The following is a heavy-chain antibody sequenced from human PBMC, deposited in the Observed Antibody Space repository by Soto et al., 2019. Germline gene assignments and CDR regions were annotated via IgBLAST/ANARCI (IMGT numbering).Heavy chain of an antibody. J-gene: IGHJ6*02. CDR1: GLSVKTSS. V-gene: IGHV3-7*05. D-gene: IGHD2-15*01. CDR3: ARDKDRQQLGGNYYYGIDV. CDR2: IKEDGSEK. Sequence: GALRLACVGPGLSVKTSSMALLLPAPGKELEGVDSIKEDGSEKSYMDFGKGRLTISRENAKNSLDLQMNSLKSEDTAVYYCARDKDRQQLGGNYYYGIDVWGQGTTVTVSS.